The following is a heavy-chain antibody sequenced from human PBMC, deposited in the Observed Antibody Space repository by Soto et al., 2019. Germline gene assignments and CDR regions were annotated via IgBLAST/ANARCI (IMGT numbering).Heavy chain of an antibody. V-gene: IGHV1-18*01. J-gene: IGHJ3*02. CDR2: ISAYNGST. CDR1: GYTFTSYG. CDR3: SRVFEGAFDI. D-gene: IGHD3-3*01. Sequence: ASVKVSCKASGYTFTSYGISWVRQAPGQGHEWMGWISAYNGSTNYAQKLQGRVTMTTDTSTSTAYMELRSLRSDDTAVYYCSRVFEGAFDIWGQGTMVTVSS.